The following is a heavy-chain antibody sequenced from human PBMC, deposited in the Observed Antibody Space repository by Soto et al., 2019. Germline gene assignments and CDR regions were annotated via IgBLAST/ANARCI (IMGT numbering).Heavy chain of an antibody. CDR1: GGSISSYY. CDR2: IYYSGST. J-gene: IGHJ6*03. V-gene: IGHV4-59*01. CDR3: ARDAVHYDILTGQRSYYYYYYMDV. Sequence: SETLSLTCTVSGGSISSYYWSWIRQPPGKGLEWIGYIYYSGSTNYNPSLKSRVTISVDTSKNQFSLKLSSVTAADAAVYYCARDAVHYDILTGQRSYYYYYYMDVWGKGTTVTVSS. D-gene: IGHD3-9*01.